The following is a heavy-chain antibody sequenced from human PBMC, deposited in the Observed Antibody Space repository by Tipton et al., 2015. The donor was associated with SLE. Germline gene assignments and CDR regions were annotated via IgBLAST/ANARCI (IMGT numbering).Heavy chain of an antibody. J-gene: IGHJ3*02. Sequence: QSGAEVKRPGASMKLSCKASGYTFTNYYMHWVRQAPGQGLEWMGIINPSGGSTIYAQKFQGRVTMTRDTSTSTVYMDLSSLRSEDTAVYYCARVPNWGSGRDACDIWGQGTMVSVSS. V-gene: IGHV1-46*01. CDR3: ARVPNWGSGRDACDI. D-gene: IGHD7-27*01. CDR2: INPSGGST. CDR1: GYTFTNYY.